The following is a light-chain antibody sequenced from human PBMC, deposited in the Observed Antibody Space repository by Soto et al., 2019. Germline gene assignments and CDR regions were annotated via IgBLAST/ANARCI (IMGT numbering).Light chain of an antibody. CDR3: QQSYSTPRT. CDR2: AAS. CDR1: QSISSY. Sequence: IQMNQSPSSLSAYAGDRVTITCRASQSISSYLNWYQQKPGKAPKLLIYAASSLQSGVPSRFSGSGSGTDFTLTISSLQPEDFATYYCQQSYSTPRTFGQGTKVDI. J-gene: IGKJ1*01. V-gene: IGKV1-39*01.